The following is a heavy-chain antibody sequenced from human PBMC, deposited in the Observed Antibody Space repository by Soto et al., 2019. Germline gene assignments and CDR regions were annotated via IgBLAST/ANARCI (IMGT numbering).Heavy chain of an antibody. J-gene: IGHJ5*02. V-gene: IGHV1-18*01. CDR1: GYTFTSYG. D-gene: IGHD3-10*01. CDR2: ISAYNGNT. Sequence: QVQLVQSGAEVKKPGASVKVSCKASGYTFTSYGISWVRQAPGQGLEWMGWISAYNGNTNYAQKPQGRVTMTTDTSTSTAYMDVRSLRSDDTAVYYCAGDKGDGSGSYYGSWGPGTLVTVSS. CDR3: AGDKGDGSGSYYGS.